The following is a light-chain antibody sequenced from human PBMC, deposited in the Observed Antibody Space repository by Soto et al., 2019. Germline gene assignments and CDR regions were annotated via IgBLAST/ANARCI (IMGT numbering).Light chain of an antibody. Sequence: LTQPASVSGSPGQSITVSCTGTTSDVGGYNSVSWYQQHPGKVPKLMIYDVSNRPSGVSNRFSGSKSGNTASLTISGLQAEDEADYYCSSYTSSSTLVFGTGTKVTVL. V-gene: IGLV2-14*01. CDR1: TSDVGGYNS. J-gene: IGLJ1*01. CDR3: SSYTSSSTLV. CDR2: DVS.